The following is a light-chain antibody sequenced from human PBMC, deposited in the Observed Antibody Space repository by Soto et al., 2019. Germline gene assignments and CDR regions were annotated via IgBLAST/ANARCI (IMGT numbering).Light chain of an antibody. CDR2: DAS. Sequence: DFHVPLSXSSLSSSVPEXXXXXXXVSQTISSCLAWCQREXGKGARLVIYDASXLESGVPSRFRGRGSGTQFTLTTSSLQTDDFATYYCQPYNSFSGTFGPGTKVDIK. CDR3: QPYNSFSGT. V-gene: IGKV1-5*01. J-gene: IGKJ1*01. CDR1: QTISSC.